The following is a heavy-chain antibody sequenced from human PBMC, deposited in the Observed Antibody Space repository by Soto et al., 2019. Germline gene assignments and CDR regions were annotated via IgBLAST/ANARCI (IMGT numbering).Heavy chain of an antibody. CDR2: ISPYNGNT. Sequence: ASVKVSCKASGYTFIRYGLSWVRQAPGQGLEWMGWISPYNGNTHYAQKFQGRVTMTTDTATSTAYMELRSLRSDDTAVDFCARDQPVYVILTELDYWGQGTLVTVSA. D-gene: IGHD3-9*01. CDR1: GYTFIRYG. CDR3: ARDQPVYVILTELDY. J-gene: IGHJ4*02. V-gene: IGHV1-18*01.